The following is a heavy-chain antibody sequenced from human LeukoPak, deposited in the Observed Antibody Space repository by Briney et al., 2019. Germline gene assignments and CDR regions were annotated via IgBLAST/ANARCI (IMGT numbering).Heavy chain of an antibody. Sequence: GGSLRLSCEASGFTFSSYAMSWVRQAPGKGLEWVSAISGSGGSTYYADSVKGRFTISRDNSKNTLYLQMNSLRAEDTAVYYCAKGTAVAGWNYWGQGTLVTVSS. D-gene: IGHD6-19*01. CDR1: GFTFSSYA. J-gene: IGHJ4*02. V-gene: IGHV3-23*01. CDR2: ISGSGGST. CDR3: AKGTAVAGWNY.